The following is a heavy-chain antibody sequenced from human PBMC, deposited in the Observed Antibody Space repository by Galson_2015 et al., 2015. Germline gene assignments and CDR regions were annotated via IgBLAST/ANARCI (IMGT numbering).Heavy chain of an antibody. CDR2: IYPGDSDT. Sequence: QSGAEVKKPGESLKISCTGSGYSFTSYWIGWVRQMPGKGLEWMGIIYPGDSDTRYSPSFQGQVTISADKSISTAYLQWSSLKASDTAMYYCARSHKDITMIVVRDAFDIWGQGTMVTVSS. CDR3: ARSHKDITMIVVRDAFDI. CDR1: GYSFTSYW. J-gene: IGHJ3*02. V-gene: IGHV5-51*03. D-gene: IGHD3-22*01.